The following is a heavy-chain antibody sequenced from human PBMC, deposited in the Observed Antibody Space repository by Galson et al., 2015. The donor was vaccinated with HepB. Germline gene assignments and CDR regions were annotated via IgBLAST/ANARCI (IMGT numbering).Heavy chain of an antibody. D-gene: IGHD3-16*01. V-gene: IGHV3-30*04. CDR3: ARESTVMIITSLFDY. Sequence: SLRLSCAASGFTFSSYAMHWVRQAPGKGLEWVALISYDGSNKYYADSVKGRFTISRDNSKNTLYLQMNSLRAEDTAVYYCARESTVMIITSLFDYWGQGTLVTVSA. CDR2: ISYDGSNK. CDR1: GFTFSSYA. J-gene: IGHJ4*02.